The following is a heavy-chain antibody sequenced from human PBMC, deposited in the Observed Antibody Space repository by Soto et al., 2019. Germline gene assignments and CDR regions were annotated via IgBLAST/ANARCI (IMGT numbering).Heavy chain of an antibody. V-gene: IGHV4-39*01. J-gene: IGHJ6*03. D-gene: IGHD5-12*01. CDR1: GGSISSSSYY. CDR3: ARQIGYDKDLYYMDV. Sequence: SETLSLTCTVSGGSISSSSYYWGWIRQPPGKGLEWIGSIYYSGSTYYNPSLKSRVTISVDTSKNQFSLKLSSVTAADTAVYYCARQIGYDKDLYYMDVWGKGTTVTVSS. CDR2: IYYSGST.